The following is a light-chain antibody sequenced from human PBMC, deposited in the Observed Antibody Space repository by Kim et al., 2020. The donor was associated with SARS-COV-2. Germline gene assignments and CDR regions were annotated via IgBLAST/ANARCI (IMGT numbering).Light chain of an antibody. Sequence: SPGERVTISCRASQGVNSNIAWYQQKPGQAPRLLIYDASTRATGIPARFSGSGSGTEFTLTISSLQSEDFAVYYCQQYNNWPPLTFGGGTKVDIK. CDR2: DAS. V-gene: IGKV3-15*01. CDR3: QQYNNWPPLT. CDR1: QGVNSN. J-gene: IGKJ4*01.